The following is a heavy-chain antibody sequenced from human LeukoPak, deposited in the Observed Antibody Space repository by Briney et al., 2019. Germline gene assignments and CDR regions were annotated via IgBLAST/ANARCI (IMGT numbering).Heavy chain of an antibody. Sequence: GGSLRLSCAASGFTFSSYAMSWVRQAPGKGLEWVPAISGSGGSTYYADSVKGRFTISRDNSKNTLYLQMNSLRAEDTAVYYCAKDPFSYCGGDCYNYYFDYWGQGTLVTVSS. CDR1: GFTFSSYA. D-gene: IGHD2-21*02. V-gene: IGHV3-23*01. J-gene: IGHJ4*02. CDR2: ISGSGGST. CDR3: AKDPFSYCGGDCYNYYFDY.